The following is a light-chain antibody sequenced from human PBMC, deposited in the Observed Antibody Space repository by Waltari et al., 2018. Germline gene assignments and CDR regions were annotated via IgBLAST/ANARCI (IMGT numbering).Light chain of an antibody. CDR3: QHRSTWPRT. CDR2: DSI. CDR1: QSITNY. V-gene: IGKV3-11*01. Sequence: IVLTQFPATLSSTPGERGSLPCRASQSITNYLAWYQQKPGQAPRLLSYDSINRATCIPARFSGGGSGTDFTLTITSLEPEDFAFYDCQHRSTWPRTFGGGTNVVL. J-gene: IGKJ4*02.